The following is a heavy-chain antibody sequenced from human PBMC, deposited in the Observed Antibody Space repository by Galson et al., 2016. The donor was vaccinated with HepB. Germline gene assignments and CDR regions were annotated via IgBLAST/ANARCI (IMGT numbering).Heavy chain of an antibody. CDR3: ARVLRAAGMDV. J-gene: IGHJ6*02. Sequence: LSLTCTVSGGSISSYYWSWIRQSPGKGLAWIGYIYYSESTNYNPSLKSRATISVDTSKNQFSLKLRSVTAADTAVYYCARVLRAAGMDVWGQGTTVTVSS. CDR2: IYYSEST. CDR1: GGSISSYY. D-gene: IGHD3-16*01. V-gene: IGHV4-59*01.